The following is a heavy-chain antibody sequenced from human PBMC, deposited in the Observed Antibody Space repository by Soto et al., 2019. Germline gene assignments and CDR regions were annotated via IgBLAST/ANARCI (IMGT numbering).Heavy chain of an antibody. Sequence: QVQLVQSGAEVKKPGSSVKVSCKASGGTFSSYAISWVRQAPGQGLEWMGGIIPIFGTANYAQKFQGRVTITADDSTSTAYMELSSLRSEDTAVYYCASHYDFWSGSFHRSSYFDYWGQGTLVTVSS. V-gene: IGHV1-69*01. CDR2: IIPIFGTA. CDR3: ASHYDFWSGSFHRSSYFDY. J-gene: IGHJ4*02. CDR1: GGTFSSYA. D-gene: IGHD3-3*01.